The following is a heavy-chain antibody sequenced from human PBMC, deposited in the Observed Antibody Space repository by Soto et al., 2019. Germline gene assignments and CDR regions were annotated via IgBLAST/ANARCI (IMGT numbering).Heavy chain of an antibody. Sequence: HPGGSLRLSCAASGFTFSSYWMSWVRQAPGKGLEWVANIKQDGSEKYYVDSVKGRFTISRDNAKNSLYLQMNSLRAEDTAVYYCARDWMVVAAISGFDAFDIWGQGTMVTVSS. J-gene: IGHJ3*02. CDR3: ARDWMVVAAISGFDAFDI. CDR2: IKQDGSEK. V-gene: IGHV3-7*01. CDR1: GFTFSSYW. D-gene: IGHD2-15*01.